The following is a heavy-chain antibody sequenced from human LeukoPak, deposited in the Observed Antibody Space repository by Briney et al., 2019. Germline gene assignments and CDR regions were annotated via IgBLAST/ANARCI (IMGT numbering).Heavy chain of an antibody. V-gene: IGHV3-53*01. J-gene: IGHJ6*02. CDR1: GFTFSSYW. CDR2: IYIGGNT. CDR3: AREDGSGSYPGYYYGMDV. D-gene: IGHD3-10*01. Sequence: PGGSLRLSCAASGFTFSSYWMSWVRQAPGKGLEWVSLIYIGGNTFYADSVKGRFIISRDNSKNTLYLQMNSLRAEDTAVYYCAREDGSGSYPGYYYGMDVWGQGTTVTVSS.